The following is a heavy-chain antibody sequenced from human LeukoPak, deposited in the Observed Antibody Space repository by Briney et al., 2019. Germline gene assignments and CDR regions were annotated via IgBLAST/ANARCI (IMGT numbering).Heavy chain of an antibody. D-gene: IGHD3-9*01. V-gene: IGHV3-72*01. CDR1: GFTFSDHY. Sequence: PGGSLRLSCAASGFTFSDHYMDWVRQAPGKGLEWVGRSRNRAKSYATDYAASVRGRFTISRDDSQNSLYLQMRSLKTEATAVYHCVRVAYPIDWHFDYWAQGTLVTVSS. J-gene: IGHJ4*02. CDR3: VRVAYPIDWHFDY. CDR2: SRNRAKSYAT.